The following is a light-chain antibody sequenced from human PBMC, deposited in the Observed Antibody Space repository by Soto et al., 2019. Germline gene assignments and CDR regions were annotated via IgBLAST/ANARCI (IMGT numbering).Light chain of an antibody. J-gene: IGKJ3*01. CDR1: QSVSNNY. V-gene: IGKV3-20*01. CDR3: QQYGTSPLT. CDR2: GAS. Sequence: EIVLTQSPGTLSLSPGERDTLSCRASQSVSNNYLAWYQQKPGQAPRLLIYGASSRATGIPDRFSGSGSGTDFTLTISRLDPEDFAVYYCQQYGTSPLTFGPGTKVDIK.